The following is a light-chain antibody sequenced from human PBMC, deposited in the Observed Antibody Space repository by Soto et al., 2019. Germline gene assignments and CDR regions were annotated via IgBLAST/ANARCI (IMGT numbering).Light chain of an antibody. Sequence: DIVVTQSPLSLPVTPGEPASISCMSSQSLLHTNGYNYLDWYLQKPGQSPQLLIYLGSNRASGVPDRFSGSGSGTDFTLKISRVEAEDVGVYYCMQGTHWPWTCGQGTKVDIK. CDR1: QSLLHTNGYNY. CDR2: LGS. J-gene: IGKJ1*01. V-gene: IGKV2-28*01. CDR3: MQGTHWPWT.